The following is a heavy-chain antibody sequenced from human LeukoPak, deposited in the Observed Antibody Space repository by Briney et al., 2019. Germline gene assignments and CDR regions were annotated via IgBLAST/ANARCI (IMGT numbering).Heavy chain of an antibody. D-gene: IGHD2-15*01. CDR2: IYHSGST. CDR1: GYSISSGYY. J-gene: IGHJ6*04. CDR3: ARGTHQRTGV. Sequence: PSETLSLTCTVSGYSISSGYYWGWIRQPPGKGLEWIGSIYHSGSTYYNPSLKSRVTISVDTSKNQFSLKLSSVTAADTAVYYCARGTHQRTGVWGKGTTVTVSS. V-gene: IGHV4-38-2*02.